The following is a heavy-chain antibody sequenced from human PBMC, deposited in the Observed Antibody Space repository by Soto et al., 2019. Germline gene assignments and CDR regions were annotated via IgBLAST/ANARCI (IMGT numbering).Heavy chain of an antibody. CDR1: GGTLSSFINYP. Sequence: ASVKVSCKASGGTLSSFINYPINWVRQAPGQGLEWMGIINPSGGTTSNAQKFQGRVTMTRDTSTSTVYMELSSLRSEDTAVYYCARVYSSGWYLDYWGQGTLVTVSS. CDR3: ARVYSSGWYLDY. J-gene: IGHJ4*02. D-gene: IGHD6-19*01. CDR2: INPSGGTT. V-gene: IGHV1-46*01.